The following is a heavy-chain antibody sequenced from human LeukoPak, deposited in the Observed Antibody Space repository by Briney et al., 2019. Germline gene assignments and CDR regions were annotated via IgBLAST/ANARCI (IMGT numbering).Heavy chain of an antibody. V-gene: IGHV3-48*02. CDR2: ISSSSDTV. D-gene: IGHD1-1*01. CDR3: ARDDTGNSGHFDL. CDR1: GFTFTYYN. Sequence: GSLRLSCAPSGFTFTYYNMNWVRQAPGKGLEWVSYISSSSDTVFYPDSVKGRFTISRDNAKNSLYLQMYSLRDDDTAVYYCARDDTGNSGHFDLWGRGTLVTVSS. J-gene: IGHJ2*01.